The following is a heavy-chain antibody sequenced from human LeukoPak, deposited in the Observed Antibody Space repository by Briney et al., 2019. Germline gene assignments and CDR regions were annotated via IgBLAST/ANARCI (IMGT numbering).Heavy chain of an antibody. Sequence: PGGSLRLSCAASGFTFNNYGMHWVRQAPGKGLEWVAFIRYDGSNKYYADSVKGRFTISRDNSKNTLYLQMNSLRAEDTAVYYCAKDYDFWSGYYYYYYMDVWGKGTTVTVSS. V-gene: IGHV3-30*02. CDR3: AKDYDFWSGYYYYYYMDV. CDR2: IRYDGSNK. J-gene: IGHJ6*03. D-gene: IGHD3-3*01. CDR1: GFTFNNYG.